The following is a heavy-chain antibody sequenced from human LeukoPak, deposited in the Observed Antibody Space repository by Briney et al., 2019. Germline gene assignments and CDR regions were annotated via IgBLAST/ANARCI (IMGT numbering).Heavy chain of an antibody. Sequence: ASVKVSCKASGYTFTGYYMHWVRQAPGQGLEWMGWINPNSGGTNYAQKFQGRVTMTRDTSISTAYMELSRLRSDDTAVYYCARVVDRGYDYYDSSGYYDYYYYMDVWGKGTTVTVSS. V-gene: IGHV1-2*02. D-gene: IGHD3-22*01. CDR2: INPNSGGT. CDR1: GYTFTGYY. J-gene: IGHJ6*03. CDR3: ARVVDRGYDYYDSSGYYDYYYYMDV.